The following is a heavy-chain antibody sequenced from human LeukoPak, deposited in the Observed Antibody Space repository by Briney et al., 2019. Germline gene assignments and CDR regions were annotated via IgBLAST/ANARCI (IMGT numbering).Heavy chain of an antibody. J-gene: IGHJ4*02. CDR3: ARTAITIFGVVPYYFDY. V-gene: IGHV4-39*01. CDR1: GGSISSSSYY. CDR2: IYYSGST. D-gene: IGHD3-3*01. Sequence: PSETLSLTCTVSGGSISSSSYYWGWIRQPPGKGLEWIGSIYYSGSTYYNPSLKSRVTISVDTSKNQFSLKLSSVTAADTAVYYCARTAITIFGVVPYYFDYWGQGTLVTVSS.